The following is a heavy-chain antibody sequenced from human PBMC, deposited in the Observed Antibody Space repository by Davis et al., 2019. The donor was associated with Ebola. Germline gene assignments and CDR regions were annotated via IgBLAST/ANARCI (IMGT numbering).Heavy chain of an antibody. J-gene: IGHJ4*02. V-gene: IGHV4-59*08. Sequence: PSETLSLTCTVSGGSISSHYWSWIRQPPGKGLEWVGYIYYTGNTNYNPSLKSRVTISVDTSKTQFSLKLSSVTAADTAMYYCARREGYSNPFDYWGQGTLVTVSS. CDR1: GGSISSHY. D-gene: IGHD4-11*01. CDR3: ARREGYSNPFDY. CDR2: IYYTGNT.